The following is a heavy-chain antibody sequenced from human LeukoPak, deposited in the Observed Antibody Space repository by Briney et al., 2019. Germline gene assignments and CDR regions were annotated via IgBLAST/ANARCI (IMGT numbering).Heavy chain of an antibody. Sequence: GGSLRLSCAASGFTFSSYAMSWVRQAPGKGLEWVSAIGGSGGTTYYADSVKGRFTISRENPKNTLYLQMNSLRAEDTAVYYCARDRSPTVTLFDYWGQGTLVTVSS. CDR1: GFTFSSYA. J-gene: IGHJ4*02. CDR2: IGGSGGTT. D-gene: IGHD4-17*01. V-gene: IGHV3-23*01. CDR3: ARDRSPTVTLFDY.